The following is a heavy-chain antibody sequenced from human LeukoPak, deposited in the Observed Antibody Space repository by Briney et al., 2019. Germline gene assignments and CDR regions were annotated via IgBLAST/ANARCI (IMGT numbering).Heavy chain of an antibody. J-gene: IGHJ4*02. CDR3: ARGRPFDY. Sequence: SETLSLTCIVSGDSMINYNWSWIRQPPGKGLEWIGYIYYSGSTTYNPSLKSRVTISVDTSKSQFSLKLSSVTAADTAIYYCARGRPFDYWGPGNLVTVSS. V-gene: IGHV4-59*01. CDR2: IYYSGST. D-gene: IGHD2-15*01. CDR1: GDSMINYN.